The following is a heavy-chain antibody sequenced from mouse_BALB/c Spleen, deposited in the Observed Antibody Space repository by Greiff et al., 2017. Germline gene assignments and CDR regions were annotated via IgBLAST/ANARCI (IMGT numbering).Heavy chain of an antibody. CDR1: GFNINDYY. V-gene: IGHV14-4*02. J-gene: IGHJ3*01. CDR3: NAYHYGYDMFAY. D-gene: IGHD2-2*01. Sequence: EVQLHQSGAELVRPGASVKLSCTASGFNINDYYMHWVKQRPEQGLEWIGWIDPENGDTEYAPKFQGKATMTADTSSNTAYLPLSSLTAEDTAVYYSNAYHYGYDMFAYWGQGTLGTVSA. CDR2: IDPENGDT.